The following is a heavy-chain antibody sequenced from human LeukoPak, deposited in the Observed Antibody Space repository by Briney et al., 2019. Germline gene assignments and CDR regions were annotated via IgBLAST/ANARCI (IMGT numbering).Heavy chain of an antibody. Sequence: ASVKVSCKASGYAFASYGISWVRQAPGQGLEWMGIINPSGGSTNFAQKFQGRVTMTTDTSTITVYMELSSLRSEDTAVYYCARWTTTYLDYWGQGTLVTVSS. CDR3: ARWTTTYLDY. V-gene: IGHV1-46*01. D-gene: IGHD4-11*01. CDR2: INPSGGST. J-gene: IGHJ4*02. CDR1: GYAFASYG.